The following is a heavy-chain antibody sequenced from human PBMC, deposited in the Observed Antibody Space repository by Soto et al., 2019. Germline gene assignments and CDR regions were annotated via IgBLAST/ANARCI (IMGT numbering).Heavy chain of an antibody. J-gene: IGHJ2*01. D-gene: IGHD3-16*01. Sequence: EVQLLESGGDLVQLGGSLRLSCAASGFTFSTYAMSWVRQAPGKGLEWVSAISGSAGKTYYADSVKGRFTISRDNSKNTLYLQMNSLRADDTAVYYCAKEPRSNGYFDLWGRGTLVTVSS. V-gene: IGHV3-23*01. CDR3: AKEPRSNGYFDL. CDR2: ISGSAGKT. CDR1: GFTFSTYA.